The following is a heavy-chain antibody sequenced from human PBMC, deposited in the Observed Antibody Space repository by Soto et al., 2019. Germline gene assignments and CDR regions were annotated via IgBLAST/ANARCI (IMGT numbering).Heavy chain of an antibody. V-gene: IGHV3-21*01. D-gene: IGHD6-13*01. Sequence: EVQLVESGGGLVKPGGSLRLSCAASGFTFSSYSMHWVRQAPGKGLEWVSSISSSSSYIYYADSVKGRFTISRDNAKKSLYLQMNSLRAEDTAVYYCARKYSSSRGDAFDIWGQGTMVTVSS. CDR1: GFTFSSYS. J-gene: IGHJ3*02. CDR3: ARKYSSSRGDAFDI. CDR2: ISSSSSYI.